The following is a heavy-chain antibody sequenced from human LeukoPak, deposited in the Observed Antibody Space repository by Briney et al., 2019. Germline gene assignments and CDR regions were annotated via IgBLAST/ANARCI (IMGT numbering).Heavy chain of an antibody. CDR1: GFTFSSYV. D-gene: IGHD4/OR15-4a*01. CDR2: ISYDVSNK. CDR3: AREGLRSYYGMDI. V-gene: IGHV3-30-3*01. J-gene: IGHJ6*02. Sequence: GGCLRLSCAASGFTFSSYVMHGVGQAPGKGLEWVGVISYDVSNKYYAHSVKGRFTISRANSKNTLYLQMNSLRAEDTAVYYGAREGLRSYYGMDIWGQGTTVTVSS.